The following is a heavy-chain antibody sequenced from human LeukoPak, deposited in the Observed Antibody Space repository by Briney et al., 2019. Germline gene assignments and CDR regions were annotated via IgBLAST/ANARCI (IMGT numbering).Heavy chain of an antibody. V-gene: IGHV4-34*01. J-gene: IGHJ3*02. Sequence: SETLSLTCAVYGGSFSGYYWSWIRQPPGKGLEWIGEINHSGSTNYNPSLKSRVTISVDTSKNQFSLKVTPVTVADTAVYYCARDDKGYYDGRWTAFDIWGQGTVVTVSS. CDR1: GGSFSGYY. CDR3: ARDDKGYYDGRWTAFDI. D-gene: IGHD4-23*01. CDR2: INHSGST.